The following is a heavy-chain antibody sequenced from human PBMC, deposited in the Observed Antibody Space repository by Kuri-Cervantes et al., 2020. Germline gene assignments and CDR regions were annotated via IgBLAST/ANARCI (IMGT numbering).Heavy chain of an antibody. J-gene: IGHJ6*02. Sequence: ASVKVSCKASGYTFTSYGISWVRQAPGQGLEWMGWISAYNGNTNYAQKLQGRVTMTTDTSTSTAYMELSSLRSEDTAVYYCARGKARLLWFGELLNDNCGMDVWGQGTTVTVSS. CDR2: ISAYNGNT. CDR1: GYTFTSYG. D-gene: IGHD3-10*01. V-gene: IGHV1-18*01. CDR3: ARGKARLLWFGELLNDNCGMDV.